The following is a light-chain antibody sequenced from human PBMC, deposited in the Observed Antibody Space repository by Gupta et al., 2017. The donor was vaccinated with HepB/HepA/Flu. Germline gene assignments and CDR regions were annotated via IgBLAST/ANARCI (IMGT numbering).Light chain of an antibody. CDR3: QHYNTYSG. V-gene: IGKV1-5*03. CDR2: RAS. Sequence: DIQMTQSPSTLSASVGDRVTITCRASQSISDWLAWYQQKPGKAPKLLISRASSLKSGVPSRFSGSGSGTEFTLTLDSLQPDDFATYYCQHYNTYSGFGGGTKVEIK. CDR1: QSISDW. J-gene: IGKJ4*01.